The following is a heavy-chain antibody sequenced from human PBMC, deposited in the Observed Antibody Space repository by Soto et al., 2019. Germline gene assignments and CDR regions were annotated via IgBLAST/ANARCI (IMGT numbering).Heavy chain of an antibody. J-gene: IGHJ4*02. CDR3: AKDYDFLTGYSTPFDY. CDR2: ISGSGGST. CDR1: GFTFSSYA. Sequence: EVQLLESGGGLVQPGGSLRLSCAASGFTFSSYAMSWVRQAPGKGLEWASAISGSGGSTYYADSVKGRFTISRDNSKNTLYLQMNSLRAEDTAVYYCAKDYDFLTGYSTPFDYWGQGTLVTVSS. D-gene: IGHD3-9*01. V-gene: IGHV3-23*01.